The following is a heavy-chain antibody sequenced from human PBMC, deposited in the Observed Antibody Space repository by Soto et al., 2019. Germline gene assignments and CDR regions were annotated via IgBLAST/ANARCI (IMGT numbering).Heavy chain of an antibody. Sequence: EVQLLESGGGLVQPGGSLRLSCAASGFTFSRYAMSWVHQAPGKGLEWVSAIIGGGGSTYYADSVQGRFTISRDNSKHTLHLQMNSLRADDTAVYYCVKESRGVAPTVTGNWGQGALVTVSS. J-gene: IGHJ4*02. CDR1: GFTFSRYA. D-gene: IGHD1-1*01. CDR3: VKESRGVAPTVTGN. CDR2: IIGGGGST. V-gene: IGHV3-23*01.